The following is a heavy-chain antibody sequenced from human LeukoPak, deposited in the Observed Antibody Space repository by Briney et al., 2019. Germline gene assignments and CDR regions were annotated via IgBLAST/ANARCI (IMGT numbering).Heavy chain of an antibody. D-gene: IGHD3-22*01. CDR3: ASAPSGGYRLY. Sequence: SETLSLTCTVSGGSISSYYWSWIRQHPGKGLEWIGYIYYSGSTYYNPSLKSRVTISVDTSKNQFSLKLSSVTAADTAVYYCASAPSGGYRLYWGQGTLVTVSS. V-gene: IGHV4-59*06. CDR2: IYYSGST. J-gene: IGHJ4*02. CDR1: GGSISSYY.